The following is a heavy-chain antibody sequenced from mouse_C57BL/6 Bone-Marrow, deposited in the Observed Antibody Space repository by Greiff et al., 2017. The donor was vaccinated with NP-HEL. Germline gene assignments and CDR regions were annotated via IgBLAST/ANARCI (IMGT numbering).Heavy chain of an antibody. Sequence: QVQLQQSGAELVRPGASVTLSCKASGYTFTDYEMHWVTQTPVHGLEWIGAIDPETGGTAYNQKFKGKAILTPDKSPNTAYMELRSLTSEHSPLFYCTRRGGWDGDWGEGTTLTVST. CDR1: GYTFTDYE. D-gene: IGHD3-3*01. V-gene: IGHV1-15*01. CDR3: TRRGGWDGD. CDR2: IDPETGGT. J-gene: IGHJ2*01.